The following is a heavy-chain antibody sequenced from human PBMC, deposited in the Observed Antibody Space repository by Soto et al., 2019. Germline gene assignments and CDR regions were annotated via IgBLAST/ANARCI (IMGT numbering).Heavy chain of an antibody. V-gene: IGHV4-31*03. CDR2: IYYSGST. Sequence: QVQLKESGPGLVKSSQTMSLTCTVSGDSISSGGYYWSWIRQHPGKGLEWIGYIYYSGSTYYNPSLKIRVTISLATSKNQFSLKLSSVTAGDTAVYYCARSISPWGQGTVVTVSS. J-gene: IGHJ5*02. CDR3: ARSISP. CDR1: GDSISSGGYY. D-gene: IGHD3-3*01.